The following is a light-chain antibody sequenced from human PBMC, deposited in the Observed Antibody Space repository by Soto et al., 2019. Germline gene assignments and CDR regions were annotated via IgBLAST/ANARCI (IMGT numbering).Light chain of an antibody. CDR3: AAWDDSLPGPMM. V-gene: IGLV1-44*01. J-gene: IGLJ3*02. Sequence: QSVMTQPPSVSAAPGQKVTISCSGSSSNIGGNSVSWYQQLPGTAPKLLIYSDNQRPSGVPDRFSGSKSGTSASLAISGLQSEDEADYICAAWDDSLPGPMMFGGGTKLTVL. CDR2: SDN. CDR1: SSNIGGNS.